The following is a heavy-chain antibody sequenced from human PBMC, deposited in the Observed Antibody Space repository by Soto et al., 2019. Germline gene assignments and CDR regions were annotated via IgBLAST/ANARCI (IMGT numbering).Heavy chain of an antibody. J-gene: IGHJ3*02. CDR3: ARAAYDYIWGSYRHDAFDI. CDR2: IYYSGST. D-gene: IGHD3-16*02. Sequence: QLQLQESGPGLVKPSETLSLTCTVSGGSISSSSYYWGWIRQPPGKGLEWIGSIYYSGSTYYNPSIKSRVTISVDTSKNQFSLKLSSVTAADTAVYYCARAAYDYIWGSYRHDAFDIWGQGAMVTVSS. CDR1: GGSISSSSYY. V-gene: IGHV4-39*01.